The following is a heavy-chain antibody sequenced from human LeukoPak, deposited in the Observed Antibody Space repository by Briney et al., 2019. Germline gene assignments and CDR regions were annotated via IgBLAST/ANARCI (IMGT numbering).Heavy chain of an antibody. CDR1: GGSFSGYY. CDR2: INHSGST. J-gene: IGHJ4*02. D-gene: IGHD6-13*01. Sequence: SETLSLTCAVYGGSFSGYYWSWIRQPPGKGLEWIGEINHSGSTNYNPSLKSRVTISVDTSKNQFSLKLSSVTAADTAVYYCARLPLTVAAAFDYWGQGTLVTVSS. CDR3: ARLPLTVAAAFDY. V-gene: IGHV4-34*01.